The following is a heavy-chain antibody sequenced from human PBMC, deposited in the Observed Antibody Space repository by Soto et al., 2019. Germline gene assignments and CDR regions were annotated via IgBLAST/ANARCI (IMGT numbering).Heavy chain of an antibody. V-gene: IGHV1-69*13. CDR3: ARESPGIAARLVVPRYYYYYGMDV. CDR1: GGTFSSYA. Sequence: ASVKVSCKASGGTFSSYAISWVRQAPGQGLEWMGGIIPIFGTANYAQKFQGRVTITADESTSTAYMELSSLRSEDTAVYYCARESPGIAARLVVPRYYYYYGMDVWGQGTTVTVSS. D-gene: IGHD6-6*01. J-gene: IGHJ6*02. CDR2: IIPIFGTA.